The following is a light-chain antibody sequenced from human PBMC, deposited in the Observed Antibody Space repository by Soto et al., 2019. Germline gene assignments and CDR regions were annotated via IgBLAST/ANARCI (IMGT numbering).Light chain of an antibody. V-gene: IGLV2-11*01. Sequence: QSALTQPRSVSGSPGQSVTISCTGTSSDVGAYDYVSWYQQHPDKAPKTMIYDVTKRPSGVPDRFSGSKSGNTASLIIAGLQAEDEADYYCCSYAGGSVVFGGGTKLT. CDR2: DVT. CDR3: CSYAGGSVV. J-gene: IGLJ2*01. CDR1: SSDVGAYDY.